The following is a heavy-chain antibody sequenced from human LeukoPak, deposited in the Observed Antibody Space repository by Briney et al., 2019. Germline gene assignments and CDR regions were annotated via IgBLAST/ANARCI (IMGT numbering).Heavy chain of an antibody. Sequence: GSLGLSCAASGFTLSTYWMHWVRQAPGKGLVWVSRINGDGSDTPYADSVKGRFTISRDNAKNMLYLQMNSLRAEDTAVYYCARGSSSGWPDYFDSWGQGILVIVSS. V-gene: IGHV3-74*01. CDR1: GFTLSTYW. CDR2: INGDGSDT. D-gene: IGHD6-19*01. CDR3: ARGSSSGWPDYFDS. J-gene: IGHJ4*02.